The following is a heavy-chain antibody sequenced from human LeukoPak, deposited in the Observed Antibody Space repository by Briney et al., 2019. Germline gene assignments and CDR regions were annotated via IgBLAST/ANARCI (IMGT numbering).Heavy chain of an antibody. V-gene: IGHV1-2*06. Sequence: ASVKVSCKASGYTFTGYYMHWVRQAPGQGLEWMGRINPNSGGTNYAQKFQGRVTMTRDTSISTAYMELSRLRSDDTAVCYCARTVTLYYYYYYGMDVWGQGTTVTVSS. D-gene: IGHD4-17*01. CDR1: GYTFTGYY. CDR3: ARTVTLYYYYYYGMDV. J-gene: IGHJ6*02. CDR2: INPNSGGT.